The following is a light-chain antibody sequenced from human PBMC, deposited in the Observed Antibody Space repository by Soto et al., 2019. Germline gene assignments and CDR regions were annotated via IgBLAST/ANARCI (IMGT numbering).Light chain of an antibody. CDR3: QQYNNWPRT. CDR1: QSVNSN. Sequence: IVMTQSPATLSVSPGERATLSCRASQSVNSNLAWYQQKTGQAPRLLIYGASTRATGIPARFSGSGSGTEFTLTISSLQSEDFAVYYCQQYNNWPRTFGQGTKVEIK. V-gene: IGKV3-15*01. J-gene: IGKJ1*01. CDR2: GAS.